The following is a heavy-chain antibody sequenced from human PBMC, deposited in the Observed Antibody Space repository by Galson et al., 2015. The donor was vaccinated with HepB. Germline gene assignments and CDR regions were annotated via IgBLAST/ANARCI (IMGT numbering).Heavy chain of an antibody. V-gene: IGHV1-2*02. D-gene: IGHD1-26*01. J-gene: IGHJ3*01. CDR1: GYTFTNYY. CDR2: INPNSGDT. Sequence: SVKVSCKASGYTFTNYYMHWVRQAPGQGLEWMGWINPNSGDTNYLQKFQGRVTMTRDTSITTAYMELSSLRPDDTAVYYCATPSGNDTFDVWGQGTMVTVSS. CDR3: ATPSGNDTFDV.